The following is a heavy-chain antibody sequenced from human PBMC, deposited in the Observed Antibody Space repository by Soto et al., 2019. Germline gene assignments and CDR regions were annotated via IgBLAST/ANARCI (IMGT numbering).Heavy chain of an antibody. D-gene: IGHD3-3*01. J-gene: IGHJ3*02. Sequence: PGESLKISCKGSGYSFTSYWISWVRQMPGKGLEWMGRIDPSDSYTNYSPSFQGHVTVSADKSISTAYLQWSSLKASDTAMYYCARLPSGYTSDDAFDIWGQGTMVTVSS. V-gene: IGHV5-10-1*01. CDR3: ARLPSGYTSDDAFDI. CDR1: GYSFTSYW. CDR2: IDPSDSYT.